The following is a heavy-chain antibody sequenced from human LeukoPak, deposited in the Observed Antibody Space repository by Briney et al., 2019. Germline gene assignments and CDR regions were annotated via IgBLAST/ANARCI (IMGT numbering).Heavy chain of an antibody. CDR2: MNPNSGNT. Sequence: GASVKVSCKASGYTFTSYDINWVRQATGQGLEWMGWMNPNSGNTGYAQKFQGRVTITRNTSISTAYMELSSLRSEDTAVYYCSREIPSNWYYLDSWGQGTPITVSS. CDR3: SREIPSNWYYLDS. D-gene: IGHD1-20*01. J-gene: IGHJ4*02. CDR1: GYTFTSYD. V-gene: IGHV1-8*03.